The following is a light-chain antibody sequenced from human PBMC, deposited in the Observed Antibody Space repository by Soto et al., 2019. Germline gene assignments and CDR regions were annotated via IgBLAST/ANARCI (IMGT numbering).Light chain of an antibody. CDR1: QSLTGD. CDR2: GTS. Sequence: EIVMTQSPASLSVSPGERATLSCRASQSLTGDLAWYQQKPGQAPRLLIYGTSTRATGVPARFSGSGSGTEFTLTISILQSEDFAVYYCQQYKNWPLTFGPGTTVDI. V-gene: IGKV3-15*01. CDR3: QQYKNWPLT. J-gene: IGKJ3*01.